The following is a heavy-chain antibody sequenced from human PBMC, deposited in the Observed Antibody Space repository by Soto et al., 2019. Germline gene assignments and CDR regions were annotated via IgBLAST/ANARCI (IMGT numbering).Heavy chain of an antibody. J-gene: IGHJ4*02. Sequence: QVQLQESGPGLVKSSETLSLTCTVSGGSVTSEHYYWNWIRQPPGKGLEWIGYFFYTGSTNYNPSLARXXTXSXXVSKNHFSLRLNSVTAADTAVYYCAGGTDGRKVAYWGQGALVTVSS. CDR1: GGSVTSEHYY. V-gene: IGHV4-61*03. CDR3: AGGTDGRKVAY. D-gene: IGHD2-15*01. CDR2: FFYTGST.